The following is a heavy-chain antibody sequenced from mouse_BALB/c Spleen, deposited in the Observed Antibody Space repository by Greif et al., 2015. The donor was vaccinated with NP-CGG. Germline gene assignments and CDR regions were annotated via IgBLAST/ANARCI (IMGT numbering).Heavy chain of an antibody. J-gene: IGHJ1*01. D-gene: IGHD2-3*01. CDR2: IDPANGNT. V-gene: IGHV14-3*02. CDR1: GFNIKDTY. Sequence: EVKLMESGAELVKPGASVKLSCTASGFNIKDTYMHWVKQRPEQGLEWIGRIDPANGNTKYDPKFQGKATITADTSSNTAYLQLSSLTSEDTAVYYCARCDGYYWYFDVWGAGTTVTVSS. CDR3: ARCDGYYWYFDV.